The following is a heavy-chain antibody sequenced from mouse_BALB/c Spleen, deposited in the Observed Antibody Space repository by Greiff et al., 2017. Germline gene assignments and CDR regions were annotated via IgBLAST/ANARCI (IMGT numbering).Heavy chain of an antibody. V-gene: IGHV10S3*01. Sequence: EVQLVETGGGLVQPKGSLKLSCAASGFTFNTNAMNWVRQAPGKGLEWVARIRSKSNNYATYYADSVKDRFTISRDDSQSMLYLQMNNLKTEDTAMYYCVRDHYYDAMDYWGQGTSVTVSS. J-gene: IGHJ4*01. CDR2: IRSKSNNYAT. D-gene: IGHD1-2*01. CDR3: VRDHYYDAMDY. CDR1: GFTFNTNA.